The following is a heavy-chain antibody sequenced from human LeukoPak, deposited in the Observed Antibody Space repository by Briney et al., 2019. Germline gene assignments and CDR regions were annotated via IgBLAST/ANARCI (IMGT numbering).Heavy chain of an antibody. CDR3: ARQLAAPGTRGFDY. V-gene: IGHV3-33*01. CDR1: GFTFSSYG. D-gene: IGHD6-13*01. J-gene: IGHJ4*02. CDR2: IWYDGSNK. Sequence: GGSLRLSCAASGFTFSSYGMHWVRQAPGKGLEWVAVIWYDGSNKYYADSVKGRFTISRDNSKNTLYLQMNSLRPEDTAVYYCARQLAAPGTRGFDYWGQGTLVTVSS.